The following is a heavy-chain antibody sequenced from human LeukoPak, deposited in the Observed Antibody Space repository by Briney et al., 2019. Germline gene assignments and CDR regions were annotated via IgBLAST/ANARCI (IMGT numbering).Heavy chain of an antibody. D-gene: IGHD3-10*01. CDR2: ISRSGDTI. CDR1: GFTFSRYE. V-gene: IGHV3-48*03. J-gene: IGHJ4*02. Sequence: PGGSLRLSCAASGFTFSRYEMNWVRQAPGKGLEWVSYISRSGDTIYFADSVKGRFTISRDNSKNTLYLQMNSLRAEDTAVYYCAKGTGSYYVKSYFDYWGQGTLVTVSS. CDR3: AKGTGSYYVKSYFDY.